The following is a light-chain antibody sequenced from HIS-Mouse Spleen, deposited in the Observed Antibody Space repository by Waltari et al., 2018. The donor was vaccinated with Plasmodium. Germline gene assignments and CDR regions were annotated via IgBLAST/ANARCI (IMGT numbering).Light chain of an antibody. CDR1: ALPKQY. J-gene: IGLJ3*02. V-gene: IGLV3-25*03. CDR2: KDS. CDR3: QSADSSGTPNWV. Sequence: SYELTQPPSVSVSPGQTARITCSGDALPKQYAYWYQQKPGQDPGLGIYKDSERPSGKPERFSGSSSGTTVTLTISGGQAEDEADYYCQSADSSGTPNWVFGGGTKLTVL.